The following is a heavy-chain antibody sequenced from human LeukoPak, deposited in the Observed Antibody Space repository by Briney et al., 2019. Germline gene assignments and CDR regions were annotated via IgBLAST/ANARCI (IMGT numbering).Heavy chain of an antibody. D-gene: IGHD2-15*01. CDR3: AVDCSTGRCLFYGMDV. CDR1: GYTFTSYG. J-gene: IGHJ6*02. Sequence: ASVKVSCKTSGYTFTSYGISWVRQAPGQGLEWMGYISGFNGDTNYAQNFQGRLTMTTDTSTSTAYMELRSLRSDDTAVYYCAVDCSTGRCLFYGMDVWGQGTTVTVSS. V-gene: IGHV1-18*01. CDR2: ISGFNGDT.